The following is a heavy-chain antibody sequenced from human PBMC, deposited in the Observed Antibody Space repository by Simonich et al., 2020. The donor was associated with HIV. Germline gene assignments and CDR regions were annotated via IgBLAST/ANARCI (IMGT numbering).Heavy chain of an antibody. CDR2: INHSGIT. J-gene: IGHJ4*02. CDR1: GGSFTGYY. D-gene: IGHD7-27*01. Sequence: QVQLQQWGAGLLKPSETLSLTCAVYGGSFTGYYWSWIRQSPERGLQWIGEINHSGITNYNPSLMGRVTISVDTAKNQFSLKRRSLIAADTAVYYCARGRSPPRTGVLDSWGQGTQVIVSS. CDR3: ARGRSPPRTGVLDS. V-gene: IGHV4-34*01.